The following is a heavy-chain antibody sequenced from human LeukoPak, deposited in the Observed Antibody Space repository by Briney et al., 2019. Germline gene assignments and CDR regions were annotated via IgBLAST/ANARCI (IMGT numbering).Heavy chain of an antibody. CDR1: GGSFSGYY. Sequence: SETLSLTCAVYGGSFSGYYWSWIRQPPGKGLEWIGEINHSGSTNYNPSLKSRVTISVDTSKNQFSLKLSSVTAADTAVYYCARGRFRQLGWFDPWGQGTLATVSS. CDR2: INHSGST. D-gene: IGHD6-13*01. V-gene: IGHV4-34*01. CDR3: ARGRFRQLGWFDP. J-gene: IGHJ5*02.